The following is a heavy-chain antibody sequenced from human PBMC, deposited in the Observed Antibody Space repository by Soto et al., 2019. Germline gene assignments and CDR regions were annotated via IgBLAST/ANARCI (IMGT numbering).Heavy chain of an antibody. D-gene: IGHD2-15*01. CDR2: INPSSGGT. CDR1: GYTFTGYY. Sequence: GASVKVSCKASGYTFTGYYMHWVRQAPGQGLEWMGWINPSSGGTNYAQKFQGWVTMTRDTSISTAYMELSRLRSDDTAVYYCARDSHLGYCSGGSCLRDAFDIWGQGTMVT. V-gene: IGHV1-2*04. CDR3: ARDSHLGYCSGGSCLRDAFDI. J-gene: IGHJ3*02.